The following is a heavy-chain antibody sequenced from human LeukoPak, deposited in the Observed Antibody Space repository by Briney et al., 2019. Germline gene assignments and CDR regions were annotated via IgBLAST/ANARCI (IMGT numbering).Heavy chain of an antibody. D-gene: IGHD5-24*01. V-gene: IGHV3-30-3*01. CDR3: ARDRGDGYNPGY. CDR1: GFTFSSYA. Sequence: GGSLRLSCAASGFTFSSYAMHWVRRAPGKGLEWVAVISYDGSNKYYADSVKGRFTISRDNSKNTLYLQMNSLRAEDTAVYYCARDRGDGYNPGYWGQGTLVTVSS. J-gene: IGHJ4*02. CDR2: ISYDGSNK.